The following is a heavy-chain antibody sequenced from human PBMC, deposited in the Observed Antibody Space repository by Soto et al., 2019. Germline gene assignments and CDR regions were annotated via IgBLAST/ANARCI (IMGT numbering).Heavy chain of an antibody. CDR3: ARVEKLGIPDAFDI. D-gene: IGHD7-27*01. Sequence: GESLKISCAASGFTFSSYWMHWVRQAPGKGLVWVSRINSDGSSTSYADSVKGRFTISRDNAKNTLYLQMNSLRAEDTAVYYCARVEKLGIPDAFDIWGQGTMVTVSS. J-gene: IGHJ3*02. CDR2: INSDGSST. V-gene: IGHV3-74*01. CDR1: GFTFSSYW.